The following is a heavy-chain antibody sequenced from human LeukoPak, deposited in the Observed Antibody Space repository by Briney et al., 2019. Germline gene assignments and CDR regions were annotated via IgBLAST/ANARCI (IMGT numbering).Heavy chain of an antibody. Sequence: PGGSLRLSCTASGFTFSSYAMSWVRQAPGKGLEWVSGISGSSGSTYYADSMKGRFTISRDNSKKTLYLQMNSLRAEDTAIYYCAKQRGYSSIDIDYWGQGTLVTVPS. D-gene: IGHD6-13*01. J-gene: IGHJ4*02. V-gene: IGHV3-23*01. CDR3: AKQRGYSSIDIDY. CDR2: ISGSSGST. CDR1: GFTFSSYA.